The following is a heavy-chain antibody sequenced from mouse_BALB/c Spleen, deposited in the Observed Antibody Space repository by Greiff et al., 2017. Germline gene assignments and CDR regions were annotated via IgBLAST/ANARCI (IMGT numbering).Heavy chain of an antibody. J-gene: IGHJ3*01. CDR3: ASTAWFAY. D-gene: IGHD1-2*01. CDR1: GYSITSDYA. Sequence: EVKVEESGPGLVKPSQSLSLTCTVTGYSITSDYAWTWIRQFPGNKLEWMGYISYSGSTSYNPSLKSRISITRDTSKNQFFLQLNSVTTEDTATYYWASTAWFAYWGQGTLVTVSA. CDR2: ISYSGST. V-gene: IGHV3-2*02.